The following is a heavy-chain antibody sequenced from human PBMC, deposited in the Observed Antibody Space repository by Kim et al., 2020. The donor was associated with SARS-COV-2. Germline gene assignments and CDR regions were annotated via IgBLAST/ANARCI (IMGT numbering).Heavy chain of an antibody. CDR1: GGSISSGSYY. CDR2: IYTSGST. J-gene: IGHJ4*02. D-gene: IGHD1-26*01. CDR3: AGQQVGAISYDY. V-gene: IGHV4-61*02. Sequence: SETLSLTCTVSGGSISSGSYYWSWIRQPAGKGLEWIGRIYTSGSTNYNPSLKSRVTISVDTSKNQFSLKLSSVTAADTAVYYCAGQQVGAISYDYWGQGTLVTVSS.